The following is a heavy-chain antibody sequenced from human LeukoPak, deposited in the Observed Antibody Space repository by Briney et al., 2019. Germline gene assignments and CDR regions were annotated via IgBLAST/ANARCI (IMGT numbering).Heavy chain of an antibody. CDR3: ATTDIVVVPAAMSYFDY. CDR2: IIPIFGTA. J-gene: IGHJ4*02. V-gene: IGHV1-69*06. D-gene: IGHD2-2*01. CDR1: GGTFSSYA. Sequence: ASVKVSCKASGGTFSSYAISWVRQASGQGLEWMGGIIPIFGTANYAQKFQGRVTITADKSTSTAYMELSSLRSEDTAVYYCATTDIVVVPAAMSYFDYWGQGTLVTVSS.